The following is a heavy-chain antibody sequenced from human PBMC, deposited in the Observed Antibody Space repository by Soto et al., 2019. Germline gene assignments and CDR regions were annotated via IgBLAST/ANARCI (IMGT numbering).Heavy chain of an antibody. CDR1: GGSISSYY. J-gene: IGHJ3*02. V-gene: IGHV4-59*01. CDR3: ARDVQNYENAFDI. D-gene: IGHD3-3*01. Sequence: SETLSLTCTVSGGSISSYYWSWIRQPPGKGLEWIGYIYYSGSTNYNPSLKSRVTISVDTSKNQFSLKLSSVTAADTAVYYCARDVQNYENAFDIWGQGTMVTVSS. CDR2: IYYSGST.